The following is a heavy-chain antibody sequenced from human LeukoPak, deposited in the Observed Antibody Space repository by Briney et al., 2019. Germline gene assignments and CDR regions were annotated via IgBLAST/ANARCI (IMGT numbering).Heavy chain of an antibody. V-gene: IGHV7-4-1*02. CDR3: AGGGYSYGPKMYYYYYGMDV. Sequence: ASVKVSCKASGYTFTSYAMNWVRQAPGQGLEWVGWINTNTGNPTYAQGFTGRFVFSLDTSVSTAYLQISSLKAEDTAVYYCAGGGYSYGPKMYYYYYGMDVWGQGTTVTVSS. D-gene: IGHD5-18*01. CDR1: GYTFTSYA. J-gene: IGHJ6*02. CDR2: INTNTGNP.